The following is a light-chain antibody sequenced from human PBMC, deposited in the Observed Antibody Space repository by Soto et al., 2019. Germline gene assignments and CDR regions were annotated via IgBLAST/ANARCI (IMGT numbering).Light chain of an antibody. CDR3: QQYYSYPDT. J-gene: IGKJ2*01. V-gene: IGKV1-8*01. CDR1: QGISSY. Sequence: AIRMTQSPSSFSASTGDRVTITCLASQGISSYLAWYQQKPGKAPKLLIYAASTLQSGVPSRFSGSGSGTDFTLTISCLQSEEFATYYCQQYYSYPDTFGQGTKLEIK. CDR2: AAS.